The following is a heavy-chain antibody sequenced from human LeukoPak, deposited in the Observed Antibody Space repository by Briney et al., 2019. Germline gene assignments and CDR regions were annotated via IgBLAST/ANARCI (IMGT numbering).Heavy chain of an antibody. CDR3: AKTDYGDYVPFDP. CDR2: ISGSGGST. J-gene: IGHJ5*02. CDR1: GFTFSSYA. D-gene: IGHD4-17*01. Sequence: GGSLRLSCAAAGFTFSSYAMSWVRQAPGKGLEWVSAISGSGGSTYYVDSVKGRFTISRDNSKNTLYLQMNSLRAEDTAVYYCAKTDYGDYVPFDPWGQGTLVTVSS. V-gene: IGHV3-23*01.